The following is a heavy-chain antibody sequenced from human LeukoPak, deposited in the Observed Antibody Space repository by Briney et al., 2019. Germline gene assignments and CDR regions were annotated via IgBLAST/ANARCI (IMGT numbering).Heavy chain of an antibody. D-gene: IGHD1-7*01. CDR1: GFTVSSNY. CDR3: ARDRGNWNYESFDY. CDR2: ITSSTDTK. Sequence: GGSLRLSCAASGFTVSSNYMSWVRQAPGKGLEWVSYITSSTDTKYYADSVKGRFTISRDNAKNSLYLQMNSLRAEDTAVYYCARDRGNWNYESFDYWGQGTLVTVSS. J-gene: IGHJ4*02. V-gene: IGHV3-48*01.